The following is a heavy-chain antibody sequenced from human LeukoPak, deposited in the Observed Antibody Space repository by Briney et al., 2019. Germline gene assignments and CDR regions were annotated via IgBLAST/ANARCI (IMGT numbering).Heavy chain of an antibody. Sequence: GGSLRLSCAASGFTFSSYGMHWVRQAPGKGLEWVAVIWYDGSNKYYADSVKGRFTISRDNSKNTLYLQMNSLRAEDTAVYYCARELYDFRSGYFASPLDYWGQGTLVTVSS. J-gene: IGHJ4*02. CDR3: ARELYDFRSGYFASPLDY. CDR1: GFTFSSYG. V-gene: IGHV3-33*01. D-gene: IGHD3-3*01. CDR2: IWYDGSNK.